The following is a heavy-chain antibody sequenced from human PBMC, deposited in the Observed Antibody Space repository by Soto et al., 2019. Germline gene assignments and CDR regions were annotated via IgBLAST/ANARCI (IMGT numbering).Heavy chain of an antibody. V-gene: IGHV3-66*04. D-gene: IGHD2-8*01. CDR3: ARHSTNGVCSTDFYY. J-gene: IGHJ4*02. Sequence: GGSLRLSCAASGFTVSSNYMSWVRQAPGKGLEWVSVIYSGGSTYYADSVKGRFTISRDNSKNTLYLQMNSLRAEDTAVYYCARHSTNGVCSTDFYYSGQQTLVTVSS. CDR1: GFTVSSNY. CDR2: IYSGGST.